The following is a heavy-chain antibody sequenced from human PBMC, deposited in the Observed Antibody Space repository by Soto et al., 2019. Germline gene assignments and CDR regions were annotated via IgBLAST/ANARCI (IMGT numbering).Heavy chain of an antibody. CDR1: GGTFSMYA. V-gene: IGHV1-69*13. CDR2: IIPIFGTA. J-gene: IGHJ6*02. CDR3: ASRSEPAASPIYYYGMDV. D-gene: IGHD2-2*01. Sequence: SVKVSCKASGGTFSMYAISGVRQSPLQGLEWMGGIIPIFGTANYAQKFQGRVTITADESTSTAYMELSSLRSEDTAVYYCASRSEPAASPIYYYGMDVWGQGTTVTVSS.